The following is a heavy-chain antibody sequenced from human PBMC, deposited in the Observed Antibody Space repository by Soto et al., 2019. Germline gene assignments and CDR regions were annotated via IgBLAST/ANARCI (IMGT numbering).Heavy chain of an antibody. CDR2: ISYDGSNK. V-gene: IGHV3-30*03. CDR3: ASFYYDSSGYLPSPYYYYYGMDV. J-gene: IGHJ6*02. D-gene: IGHD3-22*01. Sequence: GGSLRLSCAASGFTFSSYWMSWVRQAPGKGLEWVAVISYDGSNKYYADSVKGRFTISRDNSKNTLYLQMNSLRAEDTAVYYCASFYYDSSGYLPSPYYYYYGMDVWGQGTTVTVSS. CDR1: GFTFSSYW.